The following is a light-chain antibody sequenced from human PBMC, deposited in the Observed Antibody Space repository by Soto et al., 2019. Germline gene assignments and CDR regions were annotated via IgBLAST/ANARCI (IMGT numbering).Light chain of an antibody. CDR1: RSVLHSSNNKDY. V-gene: IGKV4-1*01. Sequence: DIVMTQSPDSLAVSLGERATINCKSSRSVLHSSNNKDYLAWYQQKPGQPPKLLIAWASTRESGVPDRFSGSVSGTDFTLPITSLQAEDVAVYYCQQYYTTPQSFGQGTKVEIK. CDR3: QQYYTTPQS. CDR2: WAS. J-gene: IGKJ1*01.